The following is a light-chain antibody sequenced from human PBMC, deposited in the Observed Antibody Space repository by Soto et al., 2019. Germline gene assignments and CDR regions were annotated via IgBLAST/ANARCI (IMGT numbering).Light chain of an antibody. J-gene: IGKJ2*01. CDR3: QQANSFPYT. CDR2: AAS. Sequence: DIQMTQSPSSVSASVGDGVTITCRASQGVSNWLAWYQQKPGKAPKLLIYAASTLRSGVPSRFRGSGSGTDFTFTISSLQPEDFATYYCQQANSFPYTFGQGTKLEIK. CDR1: QGVSNW. V-gene: IGKV1-12*01.